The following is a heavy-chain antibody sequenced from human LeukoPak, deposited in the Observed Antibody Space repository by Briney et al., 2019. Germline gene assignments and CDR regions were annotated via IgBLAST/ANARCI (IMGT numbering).Heavy chain of an antibody. CDR3: ARCGYYYYYGMDV. CDR2: ISSSGSTI. D-gene: IGHD1-26*01. J-gene: IGHJ6*02. V-gene: IGHV3-48*03. Sequence: GGSLRLSCAASGFTFSSYEMNWVRQAPGKGLEWVSYISSSGSTIYYADSVKGRFTISRDNAKNSLYLQMNSLRAEDTAVYYCARCGYYYYYGMDVWGQRTTVTVSS. CDR1: GFTFSSYE.